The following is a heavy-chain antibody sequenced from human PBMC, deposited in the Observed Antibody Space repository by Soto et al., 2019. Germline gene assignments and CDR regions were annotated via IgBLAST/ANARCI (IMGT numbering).Heavy chain of an antibody. CDR3: PRGVVVVTATDAFDI. D-gene: IGHD2-21*02. J-gene: IGHJ3*02. V-gene: IGHV4-39*01. CDR1: GGSISSSSYY. Sequence: SETLSLTCTVSGGSISSSSYYWGWIRQPPGKGLEWIGSIYYSVSTYYNPSLKSRVTISVDTSKNQFSLKLSSVTAADTAVYYSPRGVVVVTATDAFDIWRQAPMVTVSS. CDR2: IYYSVST.